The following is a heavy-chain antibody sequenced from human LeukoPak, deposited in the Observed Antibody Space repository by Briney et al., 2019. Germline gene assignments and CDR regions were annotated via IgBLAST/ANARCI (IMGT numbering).Heavy chain of an antibody. Sequence: PSETLSLTCTVSGGSISSSSYYWGWIRQPPGKGLEWIGSIYYSGSTYYNPSLKSRVTISVDTSKNQFTLKLSSVTAADTAVYYCARLGSGSYDYFDYWGQGTLVTVSS. CDR3: ARLGSGSYDYFDY. D-gene: IGHD3-10*01. J-gene: IGHJ4*02. V-gene: IGHV4-39*01. CDR2: IYYSGST. CDR1: GGSISSSSYY.